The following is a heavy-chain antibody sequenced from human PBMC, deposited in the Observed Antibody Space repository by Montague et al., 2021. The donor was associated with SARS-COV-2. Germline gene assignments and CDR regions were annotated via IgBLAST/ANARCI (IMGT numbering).Heavy chain of an antibody. CDR1: GFTFSRYW. CDR2: INSDGSST. J-gene: IGHJ4*02. D-gene: IGHD5-12*01. Sequence: SLRLSCAASGFTFSRYWMDWVRQAPGKGLVWVSRINSDGSSTSYADSVRGRLTISRDNAKNTLYLKMNSLRAEDTAVYFCARETLGGYPIWLDQWGQGTLVTVSS. CDR3: ARETLGGYPIWLDQ. V-gene: IGHV3-74*01.